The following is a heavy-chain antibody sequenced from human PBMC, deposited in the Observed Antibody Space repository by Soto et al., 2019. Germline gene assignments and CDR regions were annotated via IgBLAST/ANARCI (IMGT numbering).Heavy chain of an antibody. CDR3: ARGILRPNHYMDV. CDR2: IYDSGSA. D-gene: IGHD1-26*01. Sequence: QVQLQESGPGLVKPSQTLSLTCIVSGDSISRGGYFCTWIRQHPGKGLEWIGYIYDSGSAFYNPYLKSRVTMSVDTSKTQFSLNLRSVTAADTAVFYCARGILRPNHYMDVWGKGTAVAVSS. V-gene: IGHV4-31*03. CDR1: GDSISRGGYF. J-gene: IGHJ6*03.